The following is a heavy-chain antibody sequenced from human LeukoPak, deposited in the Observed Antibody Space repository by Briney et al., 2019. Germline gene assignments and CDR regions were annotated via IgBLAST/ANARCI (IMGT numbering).Heavy chain of an antibody. D-gene: IGHD3-10*02. V-gene: IGHV5-51*01. CDR3: ARHVYRGNCSGSYLRPFDY. CDR1: GYSFTSYW. Sequence: GESLKISCKGSGYSFTSYWIGWVRQMPGKGLEWMGIIYPGDSDTKYSPSFQGQVTISADKSISTAYLQWSSLKASDTAMYYCARHVYRGNCSGSYLRPFDYWGQGTLVTVSS. J-gene: IGHJ4*02. CDR2: IYPGDSDT.